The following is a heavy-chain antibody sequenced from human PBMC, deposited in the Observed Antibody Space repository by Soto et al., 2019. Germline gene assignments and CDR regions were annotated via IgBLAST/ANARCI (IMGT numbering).Heavy chain of an antibody. V-gene: IGHV4-59*01. CDR1: GGSISSDY. J-gene: IGHJ4*02. CDR3: ARDSGGQRAYFDY. CDR2: IYYSGST. D-gene: IGHD2-15*01. Sequence: SETLSLTCTVSGGSISSDYWSWIRQPPGKGLEWIGYIYYSGSTNYNPSLKSRVTISVDTSKNQFSLKLSSVTAADTAVYYCARDSGGQRAYFDYLGQGSLVTVSS.